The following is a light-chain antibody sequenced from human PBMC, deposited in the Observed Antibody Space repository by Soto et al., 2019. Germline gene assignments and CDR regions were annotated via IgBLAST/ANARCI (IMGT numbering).Light chain of an antibody. Sequence: QPVLTQPASVSGSPGQSITISCTGTNSDVGDYNYVSWYQQHPGKAPKLVISDVTNRPSGVSNRFSGSKSGNTASLTISRLQAEDEADYYCSSYTSGSTHYVFGTGTKVTVL. CDR1: NSDVGDYNY. J-gene: IGLJ1*01. CDR3: SSYTSGSTHYV. CDR2: DVT. V-gene: IGLV2-14*01.